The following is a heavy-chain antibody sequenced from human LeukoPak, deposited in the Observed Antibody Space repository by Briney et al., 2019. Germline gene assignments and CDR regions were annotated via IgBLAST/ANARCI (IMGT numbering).Heavy chain of an antibody. CDR3: ARGTRYYDYVWGSYRYTSPDY. CDR1: GGSISSGDYY. CDR2: IYYSGST. V-gene: IGHV4-30-4*01. D-gene: IGHD3-16*02. J-gene: IGHJ4*02. Sequence: PSETLSLACTVSGGSISSGDYYWSWIRQPPGKGLEWIGYIYYSGSTYYNPSLKSRVTISVDTSKNQFSLKLSSVTAADTAVYYCARGTRYYDYVWGSYRYTSPDYWGQGTLVTVSS.